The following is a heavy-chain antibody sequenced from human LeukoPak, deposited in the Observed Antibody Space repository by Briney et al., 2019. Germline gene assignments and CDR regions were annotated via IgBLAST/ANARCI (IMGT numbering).Heavy chain of an antibody. D-gene: IGHD7-27*01. J-gene: IGHJ4*02. CDR1: GVTFSSYA. V-gene: IGHV3-30-3*01. CDR3: ALTWDDNPPDY. Sequence: GGSLRLSCAASGVTFSSYAMHWVRQAPGKGLEWVAVISYDGSNKYYADSVKGRFTISRDNSKNPLYLQMNSLTAEDTAVYYCALTWDDNPPDYWGQGTLVTVSS. CDR2: ISYDGSNK.